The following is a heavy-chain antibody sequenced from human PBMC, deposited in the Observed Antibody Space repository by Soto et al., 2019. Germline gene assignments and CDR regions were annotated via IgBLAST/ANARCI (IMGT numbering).Heavy chain of an antibody. CDR3: AGGYLQLFDY. Sequence: QVQLQESGPGLVRPSEALSLTCTVSNGSISHYYWSWIRQSPGKGLEWIAYIYDSGITNYNPSLKSRVTLSVDTSKNQFSPKLSSVTAADTATYYCAGGYLQLFDYWGQGILVTVSS. CDR1: NGSISHYY. V-gene: IGHV4-59*01. J-gene: IGHJ4*02. D-gene: IGHD1-1*01. CDR2: IYDSGIT.